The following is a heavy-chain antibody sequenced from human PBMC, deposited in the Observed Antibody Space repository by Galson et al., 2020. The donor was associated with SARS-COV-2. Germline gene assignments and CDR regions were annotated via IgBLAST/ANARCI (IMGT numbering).Heavy chain of an antibody. CDR1: GFTFSSYG. D-gene: IGHD2-15*01. CDR2: IWSDGSYT. CDR3: ARDSSMVAHGVDY. Sequence: GESLKISCAAPGFTFSSYGMHWVRQAPGKGLEWVAVIWSDGSYTYDADSVKGRFTISRDNSKNTPSLQMNSLRAEDTARYYCARDSSMVAHGVDYWGQGTLVTVSS. V-gene: IGHV3-33*01. J-gene: IGHJ4*02.